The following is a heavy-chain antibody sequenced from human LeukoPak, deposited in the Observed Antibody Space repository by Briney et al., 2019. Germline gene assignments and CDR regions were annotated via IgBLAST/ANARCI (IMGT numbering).Heavy chain of an antibody. Sequence: SETLPLTCTVSGGSISSYYWSWIRQPPGKGLEWIGEINHSGSTNYNPSLKSRVTISVDTSKNQFSLKLSSVTAADTAVYYCARALFDYLYYFDYWGQGTLVTVSS. CDR1: GGSISSYY. D-gene: IGHD3-9*01. V-gene: IGHV4-34*01. CDR2: INHSGST. J-gene: IGHJ4*02. CDR3: ARALFDYLYYFDY.